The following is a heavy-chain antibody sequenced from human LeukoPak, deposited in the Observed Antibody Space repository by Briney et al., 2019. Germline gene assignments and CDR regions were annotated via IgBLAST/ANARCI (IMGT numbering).Heavy chain of an antibody. CDR2: ISSNGGST. CDR1: GFTFSSYT. CDR3: ARGPSIYSGSYGGAFDI. V-gene: IGHV3-64*01. Sequence: PGGSLRLSCAASGFTFSSYTMHWVRQAPGKGLEYVSAISSNGGSTYYANSVKGRFTISRDNSKNTLYLQMGSLRAEDMAVYYCARGPSIYSGSYGGAFDIWGQGTMVTVSS. J-gene: IGHJ3*02. D-gene: IGHD1-26*01.